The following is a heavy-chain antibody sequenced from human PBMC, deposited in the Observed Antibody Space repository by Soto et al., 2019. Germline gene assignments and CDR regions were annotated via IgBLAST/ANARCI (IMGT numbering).Heavy chain of an antibody. CDR3: ARGVRIAAAGTDSLFYYYYGMDV. CDR2: IYYSGRT. D-gene: IGHD6-13*01. CDR1: GGSISSSSYY. J-gene: IGHJ6*02. Sequence: PSETLSLTCTVSGGSISSSSYYWGWIRQPPGKGLEWIGSIYYSGRTYYNPSLKSRVTISVDTSKNQFSLKLSSVTAADTAVYYCARGVRIAAAGTDSLFYYYYGMDVWGQGTTVTVSS. V-gene: IGHV4-39*01.